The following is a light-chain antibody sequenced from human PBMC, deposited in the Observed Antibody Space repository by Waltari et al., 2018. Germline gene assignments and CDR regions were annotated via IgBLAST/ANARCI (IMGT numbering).Light chain of an antibody. V-gene: IGKV3D-7*01. CDR1: QSISGTY. J-gene: IGKJ1*01. Sequence: IVFTQSPATLSSSQGERAPLACRASQSISGTYISWYQLKPGQAPRLLVYAASTRATGVAARFSGSGSGTDFTLTISSLQPEDFAVYYCQQDYDSVTFGQGTKVEIE. CDR3: QQDYDSVT. CDR2: AAS.